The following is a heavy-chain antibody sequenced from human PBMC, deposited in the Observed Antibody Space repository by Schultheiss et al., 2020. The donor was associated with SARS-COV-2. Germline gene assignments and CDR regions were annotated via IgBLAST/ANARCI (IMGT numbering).Heavy chain of an antibody. CDR3: AKYRGWYARPPLLFDY. D-gene: IGHD6-19*01. Sequence: ASVKVSCKASGYTFTNYYMHWVRQAPGEGLEWMGIINPSGGSTSYAQKFQGRITMTTDTSTSTAYMELRSLRSDDTAVYYCAKYRGWYARPPLLFDYWGQGILVTVSS. J-gene: IGHJ4*02. CDR2: INPSGGST. V-gene: IGHV1-46*01. CDR1: GYTFTNYY.